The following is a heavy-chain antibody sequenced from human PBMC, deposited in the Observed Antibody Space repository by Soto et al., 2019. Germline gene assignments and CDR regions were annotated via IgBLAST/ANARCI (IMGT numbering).Heavy chain of an antibody. D-gene: IGHD2-2*01. V-gene: IGHV4-39*01. Sequence: SASLSLTCTVHCSSITSFPYSWALIRLPPGKGMEWVGTFYYSGSTNYNPSLESRVTISVDTSRNQFSLKVSSVTAADTAVYYCARLGGCCSSTSCYGHYTMDVWGQGTTVT. CDR2: FYYSGST. J-gene: IGHJ6*02. CDR3: ARLGGCCSSTSCYGHYTMDV. CDR1: CSSITSFPYS.